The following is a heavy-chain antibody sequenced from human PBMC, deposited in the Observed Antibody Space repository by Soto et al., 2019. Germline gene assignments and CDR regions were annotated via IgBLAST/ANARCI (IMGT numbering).Heavy chain of an antibody. V-gene: IGHV3-30*18. J-gene: IGHJ4*02. D-gene: IGHD5-18*01. CDR3: AKDRGYSYGIFDY. Sequence: GGSLRLSCAASGFTFSSYGMHWVRQAPGKGLEWVAVISYDGSNKYYADSVKGRFTISRDNSENTLYLQMNSLRAEDTAVYYCAKDRGYSYGIFDYWGQGTLVTVSS. CDR1: GFTFSSYG. CDR2: ISYDGSNK.